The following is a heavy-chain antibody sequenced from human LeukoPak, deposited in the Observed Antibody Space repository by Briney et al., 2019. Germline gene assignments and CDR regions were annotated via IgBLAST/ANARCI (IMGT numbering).Heavy chain of an antibody. Sequence: SAKVSCKASGGTFSSYAISWVRNATGQGLEWMGGLIPIIGTANYAQKFQARVTITADESTSTAYMELSSLRPEDTAVYYCAREGQGIVGAIHYYGMDVWGQGTTVTVSS. D-gene: IGHD1-26*01. V-gene: IGHV1-69*13. CDR3: AREGQGIVGAIHYYGMDV. CDR1: GGTFSSYA. CDR2: LIPIIGTA. J-gene: IGHJ6*02.